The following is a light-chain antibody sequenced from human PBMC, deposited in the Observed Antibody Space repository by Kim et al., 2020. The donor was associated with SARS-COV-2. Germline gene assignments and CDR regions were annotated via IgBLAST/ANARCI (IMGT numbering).Light chain of an antibody. CDR2: EVS. Sequence: QSALTQPASVSGSPGQSITISCTGTSSDVGSYNLVSWYQQHPGKAPKLMIYEVSKRPSGVSSRFSGSKSANTASLTISGLQAEDEADYYCCSYASSSPVVFGGGTKLTVL. J-gene: IGLJ2*01. V-gene: IGLV2-23*02. CDR1: SSDVGSYNL. CDR3: CSYASSSPVV.